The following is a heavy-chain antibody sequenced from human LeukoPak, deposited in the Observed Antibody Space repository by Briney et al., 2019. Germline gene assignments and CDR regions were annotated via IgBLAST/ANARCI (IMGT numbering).Heavy chain of an antibody. CDR3: ARDRWTEGYFDY. J-gene: IGHJ4*02. Sequence: PGGSLRLSCAASGFTFSSYWMHWVRQAPGKGLEWVSVIYSGGSTYYADSVKGRFTISRDNSKNTLYLQMNSLRAEDTAVYYCARDRWTEGYFDYWGQGTLVTVSS. CDR2: IYSGGST. V-gene: IGHV3-66*01. CDR1: GFTFSSYW. D-gene: IGHD3/OR15-3a*01.